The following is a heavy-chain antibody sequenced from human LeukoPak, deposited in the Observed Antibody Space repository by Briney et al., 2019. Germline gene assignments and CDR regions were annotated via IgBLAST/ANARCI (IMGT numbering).Heavy chain of an antibody. CDR3: ARGGIIVGVDY. V-gene: IGHV4-59*01. CDR1: GGSISSYY. J-gene: IGHJ4*02. CDR2: IYDSGST. D-gene: IGHD1-26*01. Sequence: SSETLSLTCTVSGGSISSYYWSWIRQPPGKGLEWIGFIYDSGSTNYNSSLKSRVTISVDTSKNQFSLKLSSVTAADTAVYYCARGGIIVGVDYWGLGTLVTVSS.